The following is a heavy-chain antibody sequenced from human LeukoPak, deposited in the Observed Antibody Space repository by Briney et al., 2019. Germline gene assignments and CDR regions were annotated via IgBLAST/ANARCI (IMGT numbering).Heavy chain of an antibody. Sequence: GSGPTLVKPTQTLTLACTFSGFSLSASAVGVGWIRQPPGKALEWLALIYWNNNERYSPSLKSRLTITKDTSKNQVVLTMTNVDPLDTGTYYCARIWFGELFPFDYWGQGTLVTVSS. V-gene: IGHV2-5*01. CDR2: IYWNNNE. CDR1: GFSLSASAVG. D-gene: IGHD3-10*01. CDR3: ARIWFGELFPFDY. J-gene: IGHJ4*02.